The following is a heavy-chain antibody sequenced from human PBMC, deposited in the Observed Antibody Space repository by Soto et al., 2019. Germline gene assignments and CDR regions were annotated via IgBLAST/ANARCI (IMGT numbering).Heavy chain of an antibody. D-gene: IGHD2-15*01. V-gene: IGHV1-69*01. Sequence: QVQLVQSGAEVKKPGSSVKVSCKASGGTFSSYAISWVRQAPGQGLEWMGGIIPIFGTANYAQKFQGRVTITADESTSTAYMGLSSLRSEDTAVYYCARLATYCSGGSCHLDYWGQGTLVTVSS. CDR3: ARLATYCSGGSCHLDY. CDR1: GGTFSSYA. CDR2: IIPIFGTA. J-gene: IGHJ4*02.